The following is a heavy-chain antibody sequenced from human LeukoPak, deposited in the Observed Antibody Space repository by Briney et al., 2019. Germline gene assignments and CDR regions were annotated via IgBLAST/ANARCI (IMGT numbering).Heavy chain of an antibody. CDR2: ISPYNGNT. Sequence: ASVKVSCKASGYTFSNYGISWVRQAPGQGLEWMGWISPYNGNTNYAQKLQGRVIMTTDTSTNTAYMDLRSLRSDDTAVYYCARVEGGVWFGELHYFDYWGQGTLVTVSS. V-gene: IGHV1-18*01. CDR3: ARVEGGVWFGELHYFDY. CDR1: GYTFSNYG. J-gene: IGHJ4*02. D-gene: IGHD3-10*01.